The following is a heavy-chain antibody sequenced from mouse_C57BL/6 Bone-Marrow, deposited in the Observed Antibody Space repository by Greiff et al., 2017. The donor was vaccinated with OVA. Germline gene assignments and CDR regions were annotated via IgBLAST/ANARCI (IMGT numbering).Heavy chain of an antibody. V-gene: IGHV5-9-1*02. CDR1: GFTFSSYA. D-gene: IGHD1-1*01. J-gene: IGHJ1*03. CDR3: TRAIYYCEDFDD. CDR2: ISSGGDYI. Sequence: EVQLVESGEGLVKPGGSLKLSCVASGFTFSSYAMSWVRQTPEKRLEWVAYISSGGDYIYYADTVKGRFTISRDNARNTLYLQMSSQKSEDTAMCYCTRAIYYCEDFDDWGTGTTVTVSS.